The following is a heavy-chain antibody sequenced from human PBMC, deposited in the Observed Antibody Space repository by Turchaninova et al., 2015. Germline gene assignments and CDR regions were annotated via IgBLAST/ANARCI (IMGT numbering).Heavy chain of an antibody. CDR3: ARVHYYYDRGGPRGWFDP. CDR1: AYSISSGYY. D-gene: IGHD3-22*01. J-gene: IGHJ5*02. Sequence: QVQLQESGPGLVKPSETLSLTCAVSAYSISSGYYWGWIRQPPGKGLEWMGTIYHDGSTYYNWSLKGRITLYVDTSKKQFSLNLSTGTAAETAVYYCARVHYYYDRGGPRGWFDPWGQGTLVTVSS. V-gene: IGHV4-38-2*01. CDR2: IYHDGST.